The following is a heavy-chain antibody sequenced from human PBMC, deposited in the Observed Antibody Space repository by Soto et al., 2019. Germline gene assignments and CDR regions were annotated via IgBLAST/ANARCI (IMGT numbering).Heavy chain of an antibody. J-gene: IGHJ4*02. CDR1: GDSISSPNW. CDR3: AREGFDHRPDY. CDR2: MFASGSS. Sequence: SETLSLTCAVSGDSISSPNWWSWYRQSPGKGLELIGEMFASGSSNYNPSLDGRVTISLDTSKNHFSLKLTSLTAADTAIYYCAREGFDHRPDYWGQGIPITVS. V-gene: IGHV4-4*02.